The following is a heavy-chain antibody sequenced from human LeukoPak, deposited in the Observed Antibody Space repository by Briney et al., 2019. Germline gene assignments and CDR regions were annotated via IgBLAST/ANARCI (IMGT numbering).Heavy chain of an antibody. CDR1: GGSISSYY. D-gene: IGHD3-3*01. V-gene: IGHV4-30-4*08. Sequence: SQTRSLTCTVSGGSISSYYWSWIRQPPGKCLEWIGYIYYSGSTYYNPSLKSRVTISGDTSKNQFSLKLGSVTAADTAVYYCARGNYDSWSGTTNWFDPWGQGTLVTVSS. CDR2: IYYSGST. CDR3: ARGNYDSWSGTTNWFDP. J-gene: IGHJ5*02.